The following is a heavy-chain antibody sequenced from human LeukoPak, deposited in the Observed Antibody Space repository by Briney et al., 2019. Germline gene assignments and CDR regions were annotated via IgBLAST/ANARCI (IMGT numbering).Heavy chain of an antibody. CDR3: ARDLAHYYDSSGDY. D-gene: IGHD3-22*01. CDR2: ISYDGSNK. J-gene: IGHJ4*02. CDR1: GFTFSSYA. V-gene: IGHV3-30-3*01. Sequence: GGSLRLSCAASGFTFSSYAMHWVRQAPGKGLEWVAVISYDGSNKYYADSVKGRFTISRDNSKNTLYLQMNSLRAEDTAVYYCARDLAHYYDSSGDYWGQGTLVTVSS.